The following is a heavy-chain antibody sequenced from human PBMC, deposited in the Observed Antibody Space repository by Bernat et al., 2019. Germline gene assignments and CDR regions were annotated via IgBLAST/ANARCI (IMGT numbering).Heavy chain of an antibody. D-gene: IGHD3-22*01. J-gene: IGHJ4*02. Sequence: EVQLLESGGGLVQPGGSLRLSCAASGFTFSSYAMSWVRQAPGKGLEWVSAISGSGGSTYYADSVKGRFTISRDNSKNTLYLQMNSLRAEDTAVYYCAKDPIGGDYYDSSGPRDYWGQGTLVTVSS. CDR1: GFTFSSYA. V-gene: IGHV3-23*01. CDR2: ISGSGGST. CDR3: AKDPIGGDYYDSSGPRDY.